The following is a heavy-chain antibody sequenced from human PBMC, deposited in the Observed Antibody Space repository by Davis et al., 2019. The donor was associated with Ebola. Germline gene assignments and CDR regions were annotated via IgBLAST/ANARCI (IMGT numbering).Heavy chain of an antibody. CDR2: MNPNSGNT. D-gene: IGHD2-2*01. CDR1: GYTFTSYD. Sequence: ASVKVSCKASGYTFTSYDINWVRQATGQGLEWMGWMNPNSGNTCYAQKFQGRVTMTRNTSISTAYMELSSLRSEDTAVYYCAREREAKYCSSTSCYYYYYYGMDVWGQGTTVTVSS. V-gene: IGHV1-8*01. J-gene: IGHJ6*02. CDR3: AREREAKYCSSTSCYYYYYYGMDV.